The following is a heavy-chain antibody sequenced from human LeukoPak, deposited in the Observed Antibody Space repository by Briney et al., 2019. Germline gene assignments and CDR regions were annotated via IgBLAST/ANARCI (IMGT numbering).Heavy chain of an antibody. J-gene: IGHJ4*02. V-gene: IGHV3-7*04. CDR1: GFTFSSYW. CDR2: IKQDGSEK. Sequence: PGGSLRLSXAASGFTFSSYWMSWVRQAPGKGLEWVANIKQDGSEKYYVDSVKGRFTISRDNAKNSLYLQINSLRAEDTAVYYCSRGDYGGNTYYFDYWGQGTLVIVSS. D-gene: IGHD4-23*01. CDR3: SRGDYGGNTYYFDY.